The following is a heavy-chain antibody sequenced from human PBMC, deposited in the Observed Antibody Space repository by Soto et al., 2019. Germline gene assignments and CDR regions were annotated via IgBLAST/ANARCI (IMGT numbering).Heavy chain of an antibody. CDR1: GGSISSYY. CDR2: IYYSGST. J-gene: IGHJ4*02. V-gene: IGHV4-59*01. Sequence: SETLSLTCTVSGGSISSYYWSWIRQPPGKGLEWIGYIYYSGSTNYNPSLKSRVTISVDTSKNQFSLKLSSVTAADTAVYYCAKVVVVAATPEPFDYWGQGTLVTVSS. CDR3: AKVVVVAATPEPFDY. D-gene: IGHD2-15*01.